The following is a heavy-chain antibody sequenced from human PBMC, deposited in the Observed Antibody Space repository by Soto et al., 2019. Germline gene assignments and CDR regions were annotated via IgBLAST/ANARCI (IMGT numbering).Heavy chain of an antibody. CDR2: ITSDSSTI. CDR1: GFTFSSYS. Sequence: EVQLLETGGGLVQPGGSLRLSCAASGFTFSSYSINWVRQAPGKGMEWFSYITSDSSTISYADSVKGRFTVSRDNAKNSLYLQMNSLRDEYTAVYYCARVGRGVYGMEVWGIGTSVTVSS. J-gene: IGHJ6*04. CDR3: ARVGRGVYGMEV. V-gene: IGHV3-48*02. D-gene: IGHD2-8*01.